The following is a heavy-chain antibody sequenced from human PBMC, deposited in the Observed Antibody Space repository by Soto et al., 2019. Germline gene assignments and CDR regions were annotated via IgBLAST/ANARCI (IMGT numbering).Heavy chain of an antibody. CDR1: GYTFMNFG. CDR2: ISPENGKT. J-gene: IGHJ4*02. D-gene: IGHD4-17*01. Sequence: HVPMVQSGGEVKKPGASVKVSCKPSGYTFMNFGISWVRQAPGQGLQWMGWISPENGKTKYALKFQGRVSMTADTSTSTVYMELRSLRSDDTAVYYCTRDLYFMSTSTVTTDGDWGQGTLVAVSS. CDR3: TRDLYFMSTSTVTTDGD. V-gene: IGHV1-18*01.